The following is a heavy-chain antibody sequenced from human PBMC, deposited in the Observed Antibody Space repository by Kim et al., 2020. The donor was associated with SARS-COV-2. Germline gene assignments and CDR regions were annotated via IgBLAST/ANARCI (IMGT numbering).Heavy chain of an antibody. D-gene: IGHD3-10*01. J-gene: IGHJ6*02. CDR2: ISGSGGST. V-gene: IGHV3-23*01. CDR1: GFTFSSYA. Sequence: GGSLRLSCAASGFTFSSYAMSWVRQAPGKGLEWVSAISGSGGSTYYADSVKGRFTISRDNSKNTLYLQMNSLRAEDTAVYYCAPSGTMVRGVYYYYGMDVWGQGTTVTVSS. CDR3: APSGTMVRGVYYYYGMDV.